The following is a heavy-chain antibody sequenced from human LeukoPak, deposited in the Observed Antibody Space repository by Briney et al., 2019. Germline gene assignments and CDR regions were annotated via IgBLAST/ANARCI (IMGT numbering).Heavy chain of an antibody. V-gene: IGHV4-4*07. CDR2: IDTSGNT. CDR1: GGSISTYY. Sequence: KPSETLSLTCTVSGGSISTYYWSWIRQPAGKGLEWIGRIDTSGNTNYNPSLKSRVTMSADTSKNQFSLKLSSVTAADTAVYYCATYNWNDATGFDYWAREPWSPSPQ. CDR3: ATYNWNDATGFDY. D-gene: IGHD1-1*01. J-gene: IGHJ4*02.